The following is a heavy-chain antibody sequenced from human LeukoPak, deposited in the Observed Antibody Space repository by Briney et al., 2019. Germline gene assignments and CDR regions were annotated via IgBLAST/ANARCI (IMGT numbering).Heavy chain of an antibody. CDR3: ARYYYDSSTHFDY. J-gene: IGHJ4*02. CDR2: ISPSGDIT. V-gene: IGHV3-23*01. CDR1: GFTFSNHG. D-gene: IGHD3-22*01. Sequence: PGGSLRLSCAASGFTFSNHGMNWVRQAPGKGLEWVSGISPSGDITYYADSVKGRFTISRDNSKNTLYLQMNSLRAEDTAVYYCARYYYDSSTHFDYWGQGTLVTVSS.